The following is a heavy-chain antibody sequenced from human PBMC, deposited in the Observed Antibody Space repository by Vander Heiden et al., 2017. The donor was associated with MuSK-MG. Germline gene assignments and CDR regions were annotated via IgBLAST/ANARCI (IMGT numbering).Heavy chain of an antibody. Sequence: QVQLQQWGAGLLKPSETLSLTCAVYGGSFSGYYWSWIRQPPGKGLEWIGEINHSGSTNYNPSLKRRVTISVDTSKNQFSLKLSSVTAADTAVYYCARGGGGSYYTLHSNYYMDVWGKGTTVTVSS. D-gene: IGHD1-26*01. CDR2: INHSGST. CDR1: GGSFSGYY. V-gene: IGHV4-34*01. CDR3: ARGGGGSYYTLHSNYYMDV. J-gene: IGHJ6*03.